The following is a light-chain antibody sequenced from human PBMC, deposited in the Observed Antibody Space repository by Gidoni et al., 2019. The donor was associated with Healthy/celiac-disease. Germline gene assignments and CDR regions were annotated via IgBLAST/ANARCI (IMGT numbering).Light chain of an antibody. V-gene: IGKV3-20*01. CDR3: QQYGSSAWP. CDR1: QSVSSSY. CDR2: GAS. Sequence: EIVLTQSPGTRSLSPGERATLSCRARQSVSSSYLAWYQQKPGQAPRLLIYGASRRATGIPDRFSGSGSRTDFTLTISRLEPEDFAVYYCQQYGSSAWPFGQGTKVEIK. J-gene: IGKJ1*01.